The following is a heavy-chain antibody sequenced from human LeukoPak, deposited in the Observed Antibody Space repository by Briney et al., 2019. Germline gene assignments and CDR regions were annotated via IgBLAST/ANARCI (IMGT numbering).Heavy chain of an antibody. Sequence: KPSETLSLTCAVYGGSLSGYYWSWIRQPPGKGLEWIGEINHSGSTNYNPSLKSRVTISVDTSKNQFSLKLSSVTAADTAVYYCARGPYYSSSLGVAKFRGPWLDYWGQGTLVTVSS. V-gene: IGHV4-34*01. D-gene: IGHD6-13*01. CDR3: ARGPYYSSSLGVAKFRGPWLDY. CDR2: INHSGST. CDR1: GGSLSGYY. J-gene: IGHJ4*02.